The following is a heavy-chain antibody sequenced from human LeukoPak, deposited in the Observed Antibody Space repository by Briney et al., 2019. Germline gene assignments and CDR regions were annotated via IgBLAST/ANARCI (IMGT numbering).Heavy chain of an antibody. CDR3: ARAPITSPFYFDY. Sequence: GGALRLSCTAPGFAFDEHGMSWVRQVPGKGLEWVSGINWSGESTGYADPLRGRFTISRDNAKNSLYLQMDSLRAEDTALYYCARAPITSPFYFDYWGQGTLVTVSS. CDR2: INWSGEST. CDR1: GFAFDEHG. V-gene: IGHV3-20*04. J-gene: IGHJ4*02. D-gene: IGHD2-2*01.